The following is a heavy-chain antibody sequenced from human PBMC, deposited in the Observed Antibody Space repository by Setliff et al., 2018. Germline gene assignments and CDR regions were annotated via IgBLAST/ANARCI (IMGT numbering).Heavy chain of an antibody. Sequence: SETLSLTCAVSDDSTRNNNYFWAWIRQPPGKGLEWIGFMYHNGDTHYSPSLKSRVSLSVDTSKRQVSLKLNTATAADAAVYYCARGTYANSWARFDFWGRGTLVTVSS. CDR3: ARGTYANSWARFDF. CDR2: MYHNGDT. CDR1: DDSTRNNNYF. V-gene: IGHV4-30-4*08. D-gene: IGHD2-15*01. J-gene: IGHJ4*02.